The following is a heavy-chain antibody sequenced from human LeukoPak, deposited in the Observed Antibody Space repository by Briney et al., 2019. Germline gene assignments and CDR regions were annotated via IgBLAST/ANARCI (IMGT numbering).Heavy chain of an antibody. CDR2: INHSGSA. D-gene: IGHD2-2*01. V-gene: IGHV4-34*01. CDR1: GGSFSGYY. J-gene: IGHJ5*02. Sequence: SETLSLTCAVYGGSFSGYYWSWIRQPPGKGLEWIGEINHSGSANYNPSLKSRVTISVDTSKNQFSLKLSSVTAADTAVYYCARTPDIVVVPAAMRGPNWFDPWGQGTLVTVSS. CDR3: ARTPDIVVVPAAMRGPNWFDP.